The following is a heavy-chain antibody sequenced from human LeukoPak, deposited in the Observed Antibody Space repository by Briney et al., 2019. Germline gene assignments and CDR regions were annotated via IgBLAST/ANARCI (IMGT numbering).Heavy chain of an antibody. D-gene: IGHD3-3*01. CDR1: GYTFTGYY. CDR3: ARNDFWSGYPGSYMDV. J-gene: IGHJ6*03. V-gene: IGHV1-2*02. CDR2: INPNSADT. Sequence: ASVKVSCKASGYTFTGYYMHWVREAPGQGLEWMGWINPNSADTKYAQKFQGRVTMTRDTSISTTYMELSRLRSDHTAVYYCARNDFWSGYPGSYMDVWGKGPPVTVSS.